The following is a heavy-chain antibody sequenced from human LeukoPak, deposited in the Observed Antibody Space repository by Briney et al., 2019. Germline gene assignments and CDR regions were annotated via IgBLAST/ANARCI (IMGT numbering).Heavy chain of an antibody. CDR1: GYTFTSYG. J-gene: IGHJ4*02. Sequence: ASVKVSCKASGYTFTSYGVSWVRQAPGQGLEWMGWISGYNGNTNYAQKLQGRVPMTTDTSTSTAYMELRSLRSDDTAVYYCARDLGGVVPTAMYTDYWGQGTLVTVSS. CDR3: ARDLGGVVPTAMYTDY. V-gene: IGHV1-18*01. CDR2: ISGYNGNT. D-gene: IGHD2-2*01.